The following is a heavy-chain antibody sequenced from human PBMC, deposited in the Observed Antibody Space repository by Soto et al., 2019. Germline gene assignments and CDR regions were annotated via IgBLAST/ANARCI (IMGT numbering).Heavy chain of an antibody. CDR1: GFTFSYSD. V-gene: IGHV3-48*01. CDR3: ARDLSDYGHMWAFDI. J-gene: IGHJ3*02. D-gene: IGHD4-17*01. CDR2: ISSTSSLI. Sequence: GGSLRLSCAASGFTFSYSDMNWVRQAPGKGLEWVSYISSTSSLIYYTDSVEGRFTISRDNAKNSLYLQMNSLRAEDTAIYYCARDLSDYGHMWAFDIWGQGTMVTVSS.